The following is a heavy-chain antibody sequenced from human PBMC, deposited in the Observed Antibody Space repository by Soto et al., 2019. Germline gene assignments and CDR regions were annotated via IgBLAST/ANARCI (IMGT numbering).Heavy chain of an antibody. CDR2: VWFDGKNK. D-gene: IGHD5-12*01. Sequence: QVQLVESGGGVVQPGNSLRLSCAASGFTFSRYGMHWVRQAPGKGLEWVAVVWFDGKNKYYADSVKGRFTISRDNSDNPLYLQMNSLRAEDTALYYCARDRGANSGFDGPGDYWGQGIVVIVSS. CDR1: GFTFSRYG. V-gene: IGHV3-33*01. J-gene: IGHJ4*02. CDR3: ARDRGANSGFDGPGDY.